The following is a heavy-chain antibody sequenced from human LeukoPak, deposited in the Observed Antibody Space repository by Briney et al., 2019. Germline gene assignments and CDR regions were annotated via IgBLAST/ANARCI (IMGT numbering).Heavy chain of an antibody. J-gene: IGHJ4*02. CDR3: TRGSQNCASASCYNF. V-gene: IGHV1-18*01. Sequence: ASVKVSCKASGYTFTSYGISWVRQAPGQGLEWMGWISAYNGNTNYAQQLQGRVTLTRTTSISTAYMELGSLTSEDTAVYYCTRGSQNCASASCYNFWGQGTLVTVSS. CDR1: GYTFTSYG. D-gene: IGHD2-2*02. CDR2: ISAYNGNT.